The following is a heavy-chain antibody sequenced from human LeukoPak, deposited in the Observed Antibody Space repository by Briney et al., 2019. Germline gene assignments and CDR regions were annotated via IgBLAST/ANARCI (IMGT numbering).Heavy chain of an antibody. CDR1: GGSISSYY. CDR3: ARLYDYGGKNFDP. J-gene: IGHJ2*01. D-gene: IGHD4-23*01. Sequence: NPSETLSLTCTVSGGSISSYYWSWIRQPPGKGLEWIGYIYYSGSTNYNPSFKSRVTISVDTSKNQFSLKLSSVTAADTAIYYCARLYDYGGKNFDPWGRGTLVTVSS. CDR2: IYYSGST. V-gene: IGHV4-59*01.